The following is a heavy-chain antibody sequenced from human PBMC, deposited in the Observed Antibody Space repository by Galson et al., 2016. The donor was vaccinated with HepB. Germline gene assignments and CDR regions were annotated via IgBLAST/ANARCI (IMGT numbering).Heavy chain of an antibody. Sequence: SVKVSCKAVGGSFDYFVINWVRQTPGQGLVWMGRIIPLLGITNYAEKIKDRVTIIADKSTSTASMVLSGLSFDDTAVYFCAGRHSTTWKDGLDVWGRGTTVAVSS. CDR3: AGRHSTTWKDGLDV. CDR1: GGSFDYFV. CDR2: IIPLLGIT. D-gene: IGHD1-1*01. J-gene: IGHJ6*04. V-gene: IGHV1-69*04.